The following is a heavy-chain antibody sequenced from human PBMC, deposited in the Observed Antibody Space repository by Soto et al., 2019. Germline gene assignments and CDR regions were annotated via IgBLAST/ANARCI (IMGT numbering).Heavy chain of an antibody. CDR3: ARATHGWEYQLPTADHDAFDI. V-gene: IGHV4-59*01. CDR1: GGSISSYY. Sequence: SETLSLPCTVSGGSISSYYWSWIRQPPGKGLEWIGYIYYSGSTNYNPSLKSRVTISVDTSKNQFSLKLSSVTAADTAVYYCARATHGWEYQLPTADHDAFDIWGQGTMVTVSS. D-gene: IGHD2-2*01. J-gene: IGHJ3*02. CDR2: IYYSGST.